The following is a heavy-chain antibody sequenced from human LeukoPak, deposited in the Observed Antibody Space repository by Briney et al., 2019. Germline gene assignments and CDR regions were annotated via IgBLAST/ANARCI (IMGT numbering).Heavy chain of an antibody. D-gene: IGHD6-13*01. V-gene: IGHV3-23*01. CDR2: IRGSGAPT. CDR3: SRTVVGTNYFDY. CDR1: GFTFSSYG. J-gene: IGHJ4*02. Sequence: PGGSLRLSCAASGFTFSSYGMNWVRQAPGKGLEWVSAIRGSGAPTFYPDSVKGRFTVSRDNSKNTLYLQINSLRVEDTAIYYCSRTVVGTNYFDYWGQGTLVTVSS.